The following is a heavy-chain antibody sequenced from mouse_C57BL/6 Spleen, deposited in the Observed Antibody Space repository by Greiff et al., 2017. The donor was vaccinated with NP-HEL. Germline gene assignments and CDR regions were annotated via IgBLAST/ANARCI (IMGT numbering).Heavy chain of an antibody. CDR1: GYAFSSYW. D-gene: IGHD1-1*01. Sequence: QVQLQQSGAELVKPGASVKISCKASGYAFSSYWVNWVKQRPGKGLEWIGQIYPGDGDTNYNGKFKGKATLTADKSSSTAYMQLSSLTSEDSAVYFCARGAITTASYWYFDVWGTGTTVTVSS. J-gene: IGHJ1*03. V-gene: IGHV1-80*01. CDR3: ARGAITTASYWYFDV. CDR2: IYPGDGDT.